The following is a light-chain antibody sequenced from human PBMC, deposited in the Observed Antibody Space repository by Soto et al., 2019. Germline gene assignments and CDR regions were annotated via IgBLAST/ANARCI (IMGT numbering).Light chain of an antibody. CDR2: EDN. V-gene: IGLV6-57*04. J-gene: IGLJ2*01. Sequence: NFMLTQPHSVSESPGKTVTISCTRSSGSIASNYVQWYQQRPGSAPTTVIYEDNQRPSGVPDRFSGSIDSSSNSASLTISGLKTEDEADSYGQSYDSSNLVVFGGGTKLTVL. CDR1: SGSIASNY. CDR3: QSYDSSNLVV.